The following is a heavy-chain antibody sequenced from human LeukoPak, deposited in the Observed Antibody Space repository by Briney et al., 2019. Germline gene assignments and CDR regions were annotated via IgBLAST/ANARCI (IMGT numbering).Heavy chain of an antibody. V-gene: IGHV3-11*04. Sequence: GGSLRLSCVASGFTFSIYSMGWVRQAPGKGLEWVSYISSSGSTIYYADSVKGRFTISRDNAKNSLYLQMNSLRAEDTAVYYCAIGRNYVRGYWGQGTLVTVSS. D-gene: IGHD4-11*01. CDR3: AIGRNYVRGY. CDR1: GFTFSIYS. J-gene: IGHJ4*02. CDR2: ISSSGSTI.